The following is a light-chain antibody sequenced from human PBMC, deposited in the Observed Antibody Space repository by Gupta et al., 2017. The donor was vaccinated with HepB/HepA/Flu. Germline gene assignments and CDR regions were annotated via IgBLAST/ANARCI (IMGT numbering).Light chain of an antibody. CDR2: DTS. V-gene: IGKV3-20*01. CDR3: RHDGNSPWT. CDR1: QSVTSSY. J-gene: IGKJ1*01. Sequence: EIVLTQSPGTLSLSPGERATLSCRASQSVTSSYLAWYQQEPGQAPRLLIYDTSSRATGIPDRFSGSGSGTDCTLTISRLEPEDFAMYYCRHDGNSPWTFGQGTKVEIK.